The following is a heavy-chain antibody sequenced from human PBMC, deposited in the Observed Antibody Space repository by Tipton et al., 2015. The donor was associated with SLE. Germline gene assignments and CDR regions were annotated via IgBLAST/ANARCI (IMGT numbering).Heavy chain of an antibody. Sequence: TLSLTCTVSGGSISSSSYYWGWIRQPPGKGLEWIGSIYYSGSTYYNPSLKSRVTISVDTSKNQFSLKLSSVTAADTAVYYCARAGGGDSNWFDPWGLGTLVTVSS. D-gene: IGHD2-21*01. CDR3: ARAGGGDSNWFDP. CDR1: GGSISSSSYY. J-gene: IGHJ5*02. V-gene: IGHV4-39*07. CDR2: IYYSGST.